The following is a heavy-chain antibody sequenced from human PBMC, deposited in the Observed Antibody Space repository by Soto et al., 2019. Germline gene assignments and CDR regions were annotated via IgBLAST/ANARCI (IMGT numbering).Heavy chain of an antibody. Sequence: SETLSLTCTVSGGFISSYYWSWIRQPPGKGLEWIGYIYYSGSTNYNPSLKSRVTISVDTSKNQFSLKLSSVTAADTAVYYCARDHPYSNYGQDYYGMDVWGQGTTVTVSS. D-gene: IGHD4-4*01. CDR3: ARDHPYSNYGQDYYGMDV. CDR1: GGFISSYY. CDR2: IYYSGST. V-gene: IGHV4-59*01. J-gene: IGHJ6*02.